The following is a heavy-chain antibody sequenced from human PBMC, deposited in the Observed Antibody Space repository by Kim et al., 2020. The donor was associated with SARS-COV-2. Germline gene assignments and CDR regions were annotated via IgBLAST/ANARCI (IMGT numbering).Heavy chain of an antibody. CDR3: ARGDRSLGGNWFDP. Sequence: TQNFQGRVTMTRETSTTTVSMELSSMRSEDTAVYYCARGDRSLGGNWFDPWGQGTLVTVSS. J-gene: IGHJ5*02. D-gene: IGHD3-16*01. V-gene: IGHV1-46*01.